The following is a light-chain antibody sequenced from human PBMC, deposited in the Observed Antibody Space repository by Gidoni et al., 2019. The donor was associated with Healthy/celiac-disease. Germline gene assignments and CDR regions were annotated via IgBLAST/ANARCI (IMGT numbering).Light chain of an antibody. Sequence: DIEMTKTTLYLSVTPGQPASISCKSSQSLLHSDGKTYLCWYLPKPGQPPQLLIYDVSNRFSGVPDRFSGTGSVTAFTLKIIRVEAEDVGVYYCMQSIQLPLTFGGGTKVEIK. CDR2: DVS. J-gene: IGKJ4*01. V-gene: IGKV2D-29*01. CDR3: MQSIQLPLT. CDR1: QSLLHSDGKTY.